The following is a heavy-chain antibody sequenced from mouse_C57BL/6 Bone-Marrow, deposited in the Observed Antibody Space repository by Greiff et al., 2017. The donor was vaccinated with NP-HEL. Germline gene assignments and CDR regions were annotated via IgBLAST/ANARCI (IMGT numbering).Heavy chain of an antibody. Sequence: QVQLQQPGAELVKPGASVTLSCTASGYSFTSYWMHWVQQRPGQGLEWIGMIHPNGGSTNYNAKFKSKATLTVNKASSAAYMQLSSLTSEDSAVYYCARNSLAWFAYWGQGTLVTVSA. CDR2: IHPNGGST. V-gene: IGHV1-64*01. D-gene: IGHD6-2*01. CDR1: GYSFTSYW. J-gene: IGHJ3*01. CDR3: ARNSLAWFAY.